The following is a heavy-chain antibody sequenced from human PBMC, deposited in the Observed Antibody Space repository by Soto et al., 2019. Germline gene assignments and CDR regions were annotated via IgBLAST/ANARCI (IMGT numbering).Heavy chain of an antibody. J-gene: IGHJ6*02. CDR3: AREGGYYGDYVVYYYGMDV. CDR2: ISSSSSSI. CDR1: GFTFSSYA. V-gene: IGHV3-48*02. D-gene: IGHD4-17*01. Sequence: PGGSLRLSCAASGFTFSSYAMSWVRQAPGKGLEWVSYISSSSSSIYYADSVKGRFTISRDNAKNSLYLQMNSLRDEDTAVYYCAREGGYYGDYVVYYYGMDVWGQGTTVTVSS.